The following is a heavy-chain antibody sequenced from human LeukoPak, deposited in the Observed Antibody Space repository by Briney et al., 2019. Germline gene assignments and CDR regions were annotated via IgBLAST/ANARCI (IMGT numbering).Heavy chain of an antibody. D-gene: IGHD5/OR15-5a*01. CDR1: GYTFTNYA. J-gene: IGHJ4*02. V-gene: IGHV1-3*03. CDR2: INAGNGNT. Sequence: GASVKVSCKASGYTFTNYAVNWVRQAPGQRLEWMGWINAGNGNTKYSQEFQGRVTIIRGTSASTVYMELSSLRSEDMAVYYCARGIWSSHSVGYYFDFWGQGTLVTVSS. CDR3: ARGIWSSHSVGYYFDF.